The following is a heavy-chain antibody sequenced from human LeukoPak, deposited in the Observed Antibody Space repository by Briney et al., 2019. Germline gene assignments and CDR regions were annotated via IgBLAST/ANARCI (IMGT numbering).Heavy chain of an antibody. D-gene: IGHD3-16*02. CDR3: ARGRLYDYVWGSYRYYWFHP. V-gene: IGHV4-34*01. CDR2: INHSGST. CDR1: GGAVSGYY. Sequence: PSETLSLTGAVYGGAVSGYYWSWIRQPAGKGLGWIGEINHSGSTNYNPSLKSRVTISVDTSENQFSLKLSSVTAADTAVYYCARGRLYDYVWGSYRYYWFHPWGQGTLVTVSS. J-gene: IGHJ5*02.